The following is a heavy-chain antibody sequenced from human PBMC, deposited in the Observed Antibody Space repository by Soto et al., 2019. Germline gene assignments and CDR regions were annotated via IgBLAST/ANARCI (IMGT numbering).Heavy chain of an antibody. CDR3: ARVTYSSSWYYYYYGMDV. J-gene: IGHJ6*02. Sequence: VQLVQSGAEVKKPGSSVKVSCKASGGTFSSYAISWVRQAPGQGLEWMGGIIPIFGTANYAQKFQGRVTITADESTSTAYMELSSLRSEDTAVYYCARVTYSSSWYYYYYGMDVWGQGTTVTVSS. D-gene: IGHD6-13*01. V-gene: IGHV1-69*12. CDR1: GGTFSSYA. CDR2: IIPIFGTA.